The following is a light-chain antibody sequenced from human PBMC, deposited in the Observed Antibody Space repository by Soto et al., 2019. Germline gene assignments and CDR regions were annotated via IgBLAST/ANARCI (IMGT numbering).Light chain of an antibody. CDR2: DAS. J-gene: IGKJ3*01. CDR1: HSISSW. Sequence: DIQMTQSPSTLSASVGDRVTITCRASHSISSWLAWYQQKLGKAPKLLIYDASNLETGVPSRFSGSGSGTEFTFTITSLQPEDIATYYCHQYDTVPYDFGPGTKVDIK. V-gene: IGKV1-5*01. CDR3: HQYDTVPYD.